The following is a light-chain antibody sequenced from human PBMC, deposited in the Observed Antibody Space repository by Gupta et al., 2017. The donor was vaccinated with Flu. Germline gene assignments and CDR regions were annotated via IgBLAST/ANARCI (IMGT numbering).Light chain of an antibody. V-gene: IGKV1-5*03. CDR2: KAS. CDR1: QNIDYW. CDR3: QQYNFYPWT. J-gene: IGKJ1*01. Sequence: GDRVTITCRASQNIDYWLAWYQQKPGRAPQLLIYKASILQSGVPSTFSGSGSGTEFSLTISSLQPDDFVTYYCQQYNFYPWTFGQGTKVEIK.